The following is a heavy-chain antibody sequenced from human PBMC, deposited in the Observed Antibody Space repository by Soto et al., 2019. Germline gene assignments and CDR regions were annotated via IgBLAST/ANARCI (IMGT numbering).Heavy chain of an antibody. CDR3: ARDMKAAAGPDY. J-gene: IGHJ4*02. CDR1: GFTSSSYW. D-gene: IGHD6-13*01. V-gene: IGHV3-7*01. CDR2: IKQDGSEK. Sequence: GGSLRLSCAASGFTSSSYWMSWVRQAPGKGLEWVANIKQDGSEKYYVDSVKGRFTISRDNAKNSLYLQMNSLRAEDTAVYYCARDMKAAAGPDYWGQGTLVTVSS.